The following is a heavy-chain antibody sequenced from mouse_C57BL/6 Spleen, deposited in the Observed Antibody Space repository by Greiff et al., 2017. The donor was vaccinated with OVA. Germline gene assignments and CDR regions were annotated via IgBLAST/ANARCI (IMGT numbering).Heavy chain of an antibody. V-gene: IGHV5-9-1*02. CDR1: GFTFSSYA. Sequence: EVHLVESGEGLVKPGGSLKLSCAASGFTFSSYAMSWVRQTPEQRLEWVAYISSGGDYIYYADTVKGRFTLTRDNAENTLYLQMSSLKSEDTAMYDCTRGGYGHYYAMDYWGQGTSVTVSS. CDR2: ISSGGDYI. CDR3: TRGGYGHYYAMDY. J-gene: IGHJ4*01. D-gene: IGHD2-2*01.